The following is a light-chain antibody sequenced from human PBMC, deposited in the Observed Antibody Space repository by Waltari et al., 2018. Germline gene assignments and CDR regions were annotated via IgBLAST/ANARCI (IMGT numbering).Light chain of an antibody. V-gene: IGLV1-44*01. CDR2: TDN. Sequence: QSVLTQPPSASGTPGQGVTISCSGRSSNIGKNTVIWYQQFPGTAPKLLIHTDNQRPSGVPDRFSGSKAGTSASLAISGLQSEDQGHYYCSTWDDSLNGRVFGGGTEVTVL. J-gene: IGLJ3*02. CDR3: STWDDSLNGRV. CDR1: SSNIGKNT.